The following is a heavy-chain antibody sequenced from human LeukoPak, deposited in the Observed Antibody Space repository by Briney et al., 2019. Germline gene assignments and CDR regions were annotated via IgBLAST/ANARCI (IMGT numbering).Heavy chain of an antibody. V-gene: IGHV3-74*01. CDR3: ARGGSDTAMAHDY. Sequence: GGSLRLSCAASGVTLSTYAMSWVRQAPGKGLMWVSRISRGASRTDYADSVKGRFTISRDDAKNTLYLQVNSLRVEDTGVYFCARGGSDTAMAHDYWGQGILVTVSS. CDR1: GVTLSTYA. D-gene: IGHD5-18*01. J-gene: IGHJ4*02. CDR2: ISRGASRT.